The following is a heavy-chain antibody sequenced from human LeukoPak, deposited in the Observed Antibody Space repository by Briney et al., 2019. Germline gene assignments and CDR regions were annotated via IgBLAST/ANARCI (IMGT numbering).Heavy chain of an antibody. Sequence: GASVKVSCKASGYTFTGYGISWVRQAPGQGLEWMGWISAYNGNTNYAQKLQGRVTMTTDTSTSTAYMELRSLRSDDTAVYYCARRTGTTNYYYYMDVWGKGTTVTVSS. CDR1: GYTFTGYG. J-gene: IGHJ6*03. CDR2: ISAYNGNT. V-gene: IGHV1-18*01. D-gene: IGHD1-1*01. CDR3: ARRTGTTNYYYYMDV.